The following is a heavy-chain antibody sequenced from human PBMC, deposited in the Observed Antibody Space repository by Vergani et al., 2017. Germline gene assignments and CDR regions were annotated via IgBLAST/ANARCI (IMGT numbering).Heavy chain of an antibody. CDR3: AKDPLMTTVNWFDP. CDR1: GGTFSSYT. D-gene: IGHD4-17*01. V-gene: IGHV1-69*08. J-gene: IGHJ5*02. CDR2: IIPILGIA. Sequence: QVQLVQSGAEVKKPGSSVKVSCKASGGTFSSYTISWVRQAPGQGLEWMGRIIPILGIANYAQKFQGRVTITADKSTSTAYMELSSLRAEDTAVYYCAKDPLMTTVNWFDPWGQGTLVTVSS.